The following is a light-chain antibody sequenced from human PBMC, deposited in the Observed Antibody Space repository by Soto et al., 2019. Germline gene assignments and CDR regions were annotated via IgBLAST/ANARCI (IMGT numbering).Light chain of an antibody. V-gene: IGLV2-8*01. J-gene: IGLJ1*01. CDR3: SSYAGSNTPYV. CDR1: SSDVGGYNY. CDR2: EVN. Sequence: QSALTQPPSASGSPGQSVTISCTGTSSDVGGYNYVSWYQHHPGNAPKLMIYEVNKRTSGVPDRFSGSKSGNTASLTVSGLHAEDEADYYCSSYAGSNTPYVFGTGTKVTV.